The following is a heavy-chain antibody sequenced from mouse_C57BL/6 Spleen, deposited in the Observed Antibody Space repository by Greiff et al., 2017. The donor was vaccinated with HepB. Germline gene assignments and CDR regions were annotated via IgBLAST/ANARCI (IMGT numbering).Heavy chain of an antibody. CDR1: GFNIKDYY. CDR3: ASAVYYGSSYWYFDV. V-gene: IGHV14-2*01. CDR2: IDPEDGET. J-gene: IGHJ1*03. D-gene: IGHD1-1*01. Sequence: VQLQQSGAELVKPGASVKLSCTASGFNIKDYYMHWVKQRTEQGLEWIGRIDPEDGETKYAPKFQGKATITVDTSSNTAYLQLSSLTSEDTAVYYCASAVYYGSSYWYFDVWGTGTTVTVSS.